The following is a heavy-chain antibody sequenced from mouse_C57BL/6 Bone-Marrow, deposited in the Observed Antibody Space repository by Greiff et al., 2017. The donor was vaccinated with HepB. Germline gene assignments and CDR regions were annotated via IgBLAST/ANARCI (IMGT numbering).Heavy chain of an antibody. J-gene: IGHJ4*01. CDR1: GYTFTSYW. V-gene: IGHV1-55*01. CDR3: VLLLSYAMDY. D-gene: IGHD1-1*01. Sequence: QVQLQQPGAELVKPGASVKMSCKASGYTFTSYWITWVKQRPGQGLEWIGDIYPGSGSTNYNEKFKSKATLTVHTSSSTAYMQLSSLTSEDSAVYYCVLLLSYAMDYWGQGTSVTVSS. CDR2: IYPGSGST.